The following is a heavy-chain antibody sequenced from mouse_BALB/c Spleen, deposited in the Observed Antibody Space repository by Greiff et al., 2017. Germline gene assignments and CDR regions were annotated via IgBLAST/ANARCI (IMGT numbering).Heavy chain of an antibody. CDR1: GYTFTSYW. D-gene: IGHD2-4*01. Sequence: QVQLQQSGAELAKPGASVKMSCKASGYTFTSYWMHWVKQRPGQGLEWIGYINPSTGYTEYNQKFKDKATLTADKSSSTAYMQLSSLTSEDSAVYYCARSTMSPWFAYWGQGTLVTVSA. CDR2: INPSTGYT. V-gene: IGHV1-7*01. J-gene: IGHJ3*01. CDR3: ARSTMSPWFAY.